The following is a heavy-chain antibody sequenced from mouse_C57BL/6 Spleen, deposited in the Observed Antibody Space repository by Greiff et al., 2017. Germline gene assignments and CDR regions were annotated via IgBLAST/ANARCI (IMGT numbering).Heavy chain of an antibody. CDR3: ALDSSGYSWFAY. Sequence: QVQLQQPGAELVRPGTSVKLSCKASGYTFTSYWMHWVKQRPGQGLEWIGVIDPSDSYTNYNQKFKGKATLTVDTSSSTAYMQLSSLTSEDSAVYYCALDSSGYSWFAYWGQGTLVTVSA. CDR1: GYTFTSYW. V-gene: IGHV1-59*01. J-gene: IGHJ3*01. CDR2: IDPSDSYT. D-gene: IGHD3-2*02.